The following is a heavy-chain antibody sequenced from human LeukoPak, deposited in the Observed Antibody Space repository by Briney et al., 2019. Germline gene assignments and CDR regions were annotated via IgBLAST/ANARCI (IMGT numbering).Heavy chain of an antibody. CDR1: GYTFTGYY. Sequence: ASVKVSCKASGYTFTGYYIHWVRQAPGQGLEWMGWINPHSGGTNYAQKFQGGVTMTRDTSITTAYMELSSLRSDDTAVYYCARSSIIAAAGPYYFDYWGQGTLVTVSS. CDR3: ARSSIIAAAGPYYFDY. D-gene: IGHD6-13*01. CDR2: INPHSGGT. V-gene: IGHV1-2*02. J-gene: IGHJ4*02.